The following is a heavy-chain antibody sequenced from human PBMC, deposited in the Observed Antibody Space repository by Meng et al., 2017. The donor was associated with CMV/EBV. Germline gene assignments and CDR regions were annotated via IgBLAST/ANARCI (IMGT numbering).Heavy chain of an antibody. CDR1: GFTFGDYA. CDR3: TRATVTTYYYYYYGMDV. D-gene: IGHD4-11*01. CDR2: IRSKAYGGTT. J-gene: IGHJ6*02. Sequence: GGSLRLSCTASGFTFGDYAMSWVRQAPEKGLEWVGFIRSKAYGGTTEYAASVKGRFTISRDDSKSIAYLQMNSLKTEDTAVYYCTRATVTTYYYYYYGMDVWGQGTTVTVSS. V-gene: IGHV3-49*04.